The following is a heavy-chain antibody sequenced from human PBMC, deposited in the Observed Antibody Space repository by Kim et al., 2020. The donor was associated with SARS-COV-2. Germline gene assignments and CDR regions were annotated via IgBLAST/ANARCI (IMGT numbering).Heavy chain of an antibody. V-gene: IGHV3-23*01. CDR1: GFTFSSYA. Sequence: GGSLRLSCAASGFTFSSYAMSWVRQAPGKGLEWVSAISGSGGSTYYADSVKGRFTISRDNSKNTLYLQMNSLRAEDTAVYYCAKFRDTAMAIGYYYYYYGMDVCGKGTTVTVSS. D-gene: IGHD5-18*01. CDR2: ISGSGGST. J-gene: IGHJ6*04. CDR3: AKFRDTAMAIGYYYYYYGMDV.